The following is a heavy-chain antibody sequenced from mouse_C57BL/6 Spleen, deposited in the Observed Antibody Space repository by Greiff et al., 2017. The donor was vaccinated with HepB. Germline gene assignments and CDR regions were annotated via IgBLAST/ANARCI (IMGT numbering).Heavy chain of an antibody. CDR1: GYTFTSYW. CDR3: ARGDYYGSSSYYFDY. D-gene: IGHD1-1*01. CDR2: IYPGSGST. V-gene: IGHV1-55*01. Sequence: QVQLQQPGAELVKPGASVKMSCKASGYTFTSYWITWVKQRPGQGLEWIGDIYPGSGSTNYNEKFKRKATLTVDTSASTAYMQLSSLTSEDSAVYYCARGDYYGSSSYYFDYWGQGTTLTVSS. J-gene: IGHJ2*01.